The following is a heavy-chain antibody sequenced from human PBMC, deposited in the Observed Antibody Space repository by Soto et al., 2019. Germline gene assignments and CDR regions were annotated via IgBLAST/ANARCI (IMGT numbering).Heavy chain of an antibody. J-gene: IGHJ4*02. CDR3: ARDPRASSIWSHYFDY. D-gene: IGHD6-13*01. CDR1: GFTFSSYA. Sequence: GGSLRLSCAASGFTFSSYAMHWVRQAPGKGLEWVAVISYDGSNKYYADSVKGRFTISRDNSKNTLYLQMNSLRAEDTAVYYCARDPRASSIWSHYFDYWGQGTPVTVSP. V-gene: IGHV3-30-3*01. CDR2: ISYDGSNK.